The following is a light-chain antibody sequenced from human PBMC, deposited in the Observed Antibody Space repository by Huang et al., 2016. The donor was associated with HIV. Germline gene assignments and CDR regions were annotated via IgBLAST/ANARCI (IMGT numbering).Light chain of an antibody. CDR1: QSLLYRNGYHY. CDR2: VVS. V-gene: IGKV2-28*01. Sequence: DIVLMQSPLTLTVTPGESASISCRVNQSLLYRNGYHYLDWYVQKTGQAPQIMLYVVSHRSCGVPDRFRVTGSGTNVTLRISSVEAEDVGVYYCMQTLQIPITFGQGTRLEIK. J-gene: IGKJ5*01. CDR3: MQTLQIPIT.